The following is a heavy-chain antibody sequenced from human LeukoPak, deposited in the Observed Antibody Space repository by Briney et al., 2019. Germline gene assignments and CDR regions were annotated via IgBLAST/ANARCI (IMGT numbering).Heavy chain of an antibody. Sequence: GASVKVSCKASGGTFSSYAISWVRQAPGQGLEWMGRIIPIFGTANYAQKFQGRVTITTDESMSTAYMELSSLRSEDTAVYYCAREGYCSGGSCLFDYWGQGTLVTVSS. CDR1: GGTFSSYA. D-gene: IGHD2-15*01. J-gene: IGHJ4*02. CDR3: AREGYCSGGSCLFDY. CDR2: IIPIFGTA. V-gene: IGHV1-69*05.